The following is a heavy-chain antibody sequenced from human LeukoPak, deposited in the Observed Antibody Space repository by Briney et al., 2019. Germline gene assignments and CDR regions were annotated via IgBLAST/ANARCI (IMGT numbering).Heavy chain of an antibody. Sequence: PSGTLSLTCAVSGGSISSSNWWSWVRQPPGKGLEWIGEIYHSGSTNYNPSLKSRVTISVDTSKNQFSLKLSSVTAADTAVYYCARHAEYSYGTDAFDIWGQGTMVTVSS. D-gene: IGHD5-18*01. CDR3: ARHAEYSYGTDAFDI. J-gene: IGHJ3*02. CDR2: IYHSGST. V-gene: IGHV4-4*02. CDR1: GGSISSSNW.